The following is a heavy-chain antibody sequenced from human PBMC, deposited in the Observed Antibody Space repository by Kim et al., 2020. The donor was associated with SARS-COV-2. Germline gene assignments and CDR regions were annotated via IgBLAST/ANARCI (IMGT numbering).Heavy chain of an antibody. CDR1: GGSFSGYY. CDR2: INHSGST. V-gene: IGHV4-34*01. Sequence: SETLSLTCAVYGGSFSGYYWSWIRQPPGKGLEWIGEINHSGSTNYNPSLKSRVTISVDTSKNQFSLKLSSVTAADTAVYYCARGLEEAYYDFWSGYYTTGKDYYYGMDVWGQGTTVTVSS. CDR3: ARGLEEAYYDFWSGYYTTGKDYYYGMDV. D-gene: IGHD3-3*01. J-gene: IGHJ6*02.